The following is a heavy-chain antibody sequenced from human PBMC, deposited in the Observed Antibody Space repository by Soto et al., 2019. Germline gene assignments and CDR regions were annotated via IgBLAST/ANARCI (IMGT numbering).Heavy chain of an antibody. Sequence: QVQLQESGPGLVKSSETLSLTCTVSRGSISDYYWGWIRQPPGKGLGWVGYFYDSGSTKYSPSLKTRVTISVDTSKNQISPEMKSVTVADTAVYYCARVGIGGYSNNWCDPWGQGTLVTVSS. J-gene: IGHJ5*02. CDR3: ARVGIGGYSNNWCDP. CDR2: FYDSGST. CDR1: RGSISDYY. D-gene: IGHD5-12*01. V-gene: IGHV4-59*01.